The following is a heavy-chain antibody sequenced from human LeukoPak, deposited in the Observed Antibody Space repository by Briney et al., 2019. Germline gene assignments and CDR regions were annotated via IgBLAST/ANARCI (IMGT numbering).Heavy chain of an antibody. CDR1: GFTFSSYW. D-gene: IGHD4-23*01. V-gene: IGHV3-7*01. Sequence: PGGSLRLSCAAPGFTFSSYWMSWVRQAPGKGLEWVANIKQDGSEKYYVDSVKGRFTISRDNAKNSLYLQMNSLRAEDTAVYYCAISTTVVNQDAFDIWGQGTMVTVSS. CDR2: IKQDGSEK. CDR3: AISTTVVNQDAFDI. J-gene: IGHJ3*02.